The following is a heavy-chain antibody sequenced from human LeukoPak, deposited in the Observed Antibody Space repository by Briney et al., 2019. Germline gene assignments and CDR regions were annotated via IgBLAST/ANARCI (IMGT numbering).Heavy chain of an antibody. CDR2: INPIFGTA. CDR1: GYTFTGYY. Sequence: SVNVSCKASGYTFTGYYMHWVRQAPGQGLEWMGWINPIFGTANYAQKFQGRVTITTDESTSTAYMELSSLRSEDTAVYYCATAQIYDSSGYYFDYWGQGTLVTVSS. D-gene: IGHD3-22*01. CDR3: ATAQIYDSSGYYFDY. J-gene: IGHJ4*02. V-gene: IGHV1-69*05.